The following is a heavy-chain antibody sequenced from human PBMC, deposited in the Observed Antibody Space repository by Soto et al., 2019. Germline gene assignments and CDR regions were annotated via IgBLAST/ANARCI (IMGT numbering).Heavy chain of an antibody. CDR1: GYSISSGYY. CDR2: IYHSGST. J-gene: IGHJ3*02. V-gene: IGHV4-38-2*02. Sequence: SETLSLTCTVSGYSISSGYYWGWIRQPPGKGLEWIGSIYHSGSTYYNPSLKSRVTISVDTSKNHFSLKLSSVTAADTAVYYCARKITTIFGVDDAFDIWGQGTMVTVSS. D-gene: IGHD3-3*01. CDR3: ARKITTIFGVDDAFDI.